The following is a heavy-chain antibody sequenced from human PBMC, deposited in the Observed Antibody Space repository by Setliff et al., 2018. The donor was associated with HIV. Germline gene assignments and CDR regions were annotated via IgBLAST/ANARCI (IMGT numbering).Heavy chain of an antibody. CDR1: GYTFTRYD. V-gene: IGHV1-8*01. D-gene: IGHD3-22*01. J-gene: IGHJ4*02. Sequence: GASVKVSCKASGYTFTRYDINWVRQATGQGLEWMGWMNPNSGNTGYAQKFQGRVTMTRNTSISTAYMELNSLRGEDTAVYYCAGSRGYFVKAEWGQGTLVTVSS. CDR3: AGSRGYFVKAE. CDR2: MNPNSGNT.